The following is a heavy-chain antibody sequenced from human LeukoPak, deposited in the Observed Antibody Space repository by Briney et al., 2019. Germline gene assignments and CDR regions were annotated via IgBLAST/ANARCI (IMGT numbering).Heavy chain of an antibody. CDR2: INPSGGST. CDR3: ARDSRGPYSSYVESWFDP. V-gene: IGHV1-46*01. CDR1: GYTFTSYY. D-gene: IGHD6-6*01. J-gene: IGHJ5*02. Sequence: ASVTVSCTASGYTFTSYYMHWVRQAPGQGLEWMGIINPSGGSTSYAQKFQGRVTMTRDTSTSTVYMELSSLRSEDTAVYYCARDSRGPYSSYVESWFDPWGQGTLVTVSS.